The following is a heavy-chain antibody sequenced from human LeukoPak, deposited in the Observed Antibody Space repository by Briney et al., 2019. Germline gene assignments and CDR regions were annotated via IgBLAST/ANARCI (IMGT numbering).Heavy chain of an antibody. V-gene: IGHV3-23*01. CDR2: ISGSAHKI. Sequence: GGSLRLSCVASGITFSNYAVSWVRQAPEKGLDWVSVISGSAHKIRYADSVKGRFTISRDNAKNSLYLQMDSLRVEDTAVYYCAKGKRYPDYWGQGTLVTVSS. CDR3: AKGKRYPDY. J-gene: IGHJ4*02. CDR1: GITFSNYA. D-gene: IGHD1-1*01.